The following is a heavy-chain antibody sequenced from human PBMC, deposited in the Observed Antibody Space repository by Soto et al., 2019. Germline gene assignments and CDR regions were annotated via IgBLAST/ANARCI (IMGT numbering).Heavy chain of an antibody. CDR2: VDHTGST. CDR1: GGSFSGYY. V-gene: IGHV4-34*01. CDR3: ARVHSSGRYAGY. J-gene: IGHJ4*02. Sequence: SETLSLTCAVYGGSFSGYYWSWIRQPPGKGLEWIGEVDHTGSTNYNPSLASRVTISVDRSKNQFSLKLSSVTAADTAVYYSARVHSSGRYAGYWDRGTLVTVSS. D-gene: IGHD3-22*01.